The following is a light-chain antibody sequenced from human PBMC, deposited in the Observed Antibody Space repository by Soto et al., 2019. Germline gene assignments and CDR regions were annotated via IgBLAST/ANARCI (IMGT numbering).Light chain of an antibody. J-gene: IGKJ5*01. V-gene: IGKV3-20*01. CDR2: GAS. Sequence: EIVLTQSPGTLSLSPGERATLSCRARQSLSTNYFAWRQPRPAQAPRLLLYGASTRAAGIPDRFSGSGSGTDFTLTITRLEPEDSAVYFCQQYTGPPTTFGQGTRLEI. CDR1: QSLSTNY. CDR3: QQYTGPPTT.